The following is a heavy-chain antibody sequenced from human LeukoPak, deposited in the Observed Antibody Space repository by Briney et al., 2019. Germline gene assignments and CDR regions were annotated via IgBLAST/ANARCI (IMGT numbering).Heavy chain of an antibody. D-gene: IGHD3-9*01. CDR1: GYSFTSYW. CDR3: ARPGDLTGYLDY. V-gene: IGHV5-10-1*01. Sequence: GEFLKISCKGSGYSFTSYWISWVRQMPGKGLEWMGRIDPSDSYTNYSPSFQGHVTISADKSISTAYLQWSSLKASDTAMYYCARPGDLTGYLDYWGQGTLVTVSS. CDR2: IDPSDSYT. J-gene: IGHJ4*02.